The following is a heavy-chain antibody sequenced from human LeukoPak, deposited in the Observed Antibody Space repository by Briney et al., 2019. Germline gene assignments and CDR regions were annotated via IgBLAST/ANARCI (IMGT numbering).Heavy chain of an antibody. CDR2: IYTSGST. CDR3: AREEIRSWFDP. V-gene: IGHV4-4*07. J-gene: IGHJ5*02. CDR1: GGSISNYY. D-gene: IGHD5-24*01. Sequence: SETLSLTCTVSGGSISNYYWSWIRQPAGKGLEWIGRIYTSGSTDYNPSLKSRVTMSVDTSKNQFSLKLTSVTAADTAVYYCAREEIRSWFDPWGQGTLVTVSS.